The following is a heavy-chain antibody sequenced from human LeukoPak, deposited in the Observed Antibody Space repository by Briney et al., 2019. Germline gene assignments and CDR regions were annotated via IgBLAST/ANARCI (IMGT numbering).Heavy chain of an antibody. V-gene: IGHV1-69*13. J-gene: IGHJ4*02. CDR3: AREGNYGDYTLGY. Sequence: SVKVSCKASGGTFSRYAISWVRQAPGQGLEWMGGIVPIFGTANYAQKFQGRVTITADESTSTAYMELSSLRSEDTAVYYCAREGNYGDYTLGYWGQGTLVTVSS. CDR2: IVPIFGTA. CDR1: GGTFSRYA. D-gene: IGHD4-17*01.